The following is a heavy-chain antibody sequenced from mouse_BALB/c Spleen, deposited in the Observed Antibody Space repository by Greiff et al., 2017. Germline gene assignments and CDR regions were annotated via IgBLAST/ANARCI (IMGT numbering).Heavy chain of an antibody. CDR1: GFNIKDYY. CDR3: NALNSRDGGFAY. J-gene: IGHJ3*01. V-gene: IGHV14-4*02. Sequence: DVQLQESGAELVRSGASVKLSCTASGFNIKDYYMHWVKQRPEQGLEWIGWIDPENGDTEYAPKFQGKATMTADTSSNTAYLQLSSLTSEDTAVYYCNALNSRDGGFAYWGQGTLVTVSA. D-gene: IGHD1-1*02. CDR2: IDPENGDT.